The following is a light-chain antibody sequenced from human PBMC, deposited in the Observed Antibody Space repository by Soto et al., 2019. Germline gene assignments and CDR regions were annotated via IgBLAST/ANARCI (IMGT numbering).Light chain of an antibody. CDR3: ASWDDRLGAVI. CDR2: SNN. CDR1: SSNIGGTNY. J-gene: IGLJ2*01. V-gene: IGLV1-47*02. Sequence: QSVLTHPPSSSGTPGQRGFISCSGSSSNIGGTNYAYWYQQLPGAAPKLLMHSNNLRPSGVPERISGSKSGTSASLAISGLRSEDEAVYYCASWDDRLGAVIFGGGTKVTGL.